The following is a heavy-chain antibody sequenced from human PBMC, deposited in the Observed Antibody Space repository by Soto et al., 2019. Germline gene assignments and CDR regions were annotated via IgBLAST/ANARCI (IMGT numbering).Heavy chain of an antibody. CDR3: ARLRFLEWPKGSFDP. Sequence: SVKVSCKASGGTFSSYAISWVRQAPGQGLEWMGGIIPIFGTANYAQKFQGRVTITADESTSTAYMELSSLRSEDTAVYYCARLRFLEWPKGSFDPWGQGTLVTVSS. J-gene: IGHJ5*02. V-gene: IGHV1-69*13. CDR2: IIPIFGTA. D-gene: IGHD3-3*01. CDR1: GGTFSSYA.